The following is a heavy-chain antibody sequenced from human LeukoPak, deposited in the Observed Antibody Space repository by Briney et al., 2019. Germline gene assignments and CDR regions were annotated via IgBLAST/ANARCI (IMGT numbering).Heavy chain of an antibody. CDR1: GGTFTSYA. CDR3: ASVYKYGMDV. J-gene: IGHJ6*02. CDR2: TIPVFGSA. Sequence: ASVKVSCKASGGTFTSYAISWVRQAPGQGLEWMGGTIPVFGSANYAQKFQGRVTITADESTSTAYMELSSLRFEDTAVYYCASVYKYGMDVWGQGTTVIVSS. V-gene: IGHV1-69*13.